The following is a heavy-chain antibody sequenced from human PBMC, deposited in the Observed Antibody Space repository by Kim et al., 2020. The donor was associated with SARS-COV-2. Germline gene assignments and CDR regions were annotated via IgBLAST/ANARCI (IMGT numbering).Heavy chain of an antibody. Sequence: SETLSLTCTVSCGSISSGGYFWGWIRQPPGKGLEWIGSFHYGGSIYYDPSLKTRATISVDKSKNHFSLRLSSGTAADTAVYYCARRYYGRAFDRWGQGIL. CDR3: ARRYYGRAFDR. J-gene: IGHJ5*02. V-gene: IGHV4-39*02. CDR2: FHYGGSI. D-gene: IGHD3-3*01. CDR1: CGSISSGGYF.